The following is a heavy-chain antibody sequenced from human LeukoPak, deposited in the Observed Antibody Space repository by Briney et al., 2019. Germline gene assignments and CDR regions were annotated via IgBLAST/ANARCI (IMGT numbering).Heavy chain of an antibody. D-gene: IGHD3-3*01. J-gene: IGHJ4*02. CDR2: LHPGGDT. CDR3: ARWGGHVDY. Sequence: PGGSLRLSCAASGLTVRSNSMSWVRQAPGKGLEWVSVLHPGGDTHYADSVKGRFTLSRDNSKNMLNLQMDSLRAEDTAVYYCARWGGHVDYWGQGTLVTVSS. V-gene: IGHV3-66*01. CDR1: GLTVRSNS.